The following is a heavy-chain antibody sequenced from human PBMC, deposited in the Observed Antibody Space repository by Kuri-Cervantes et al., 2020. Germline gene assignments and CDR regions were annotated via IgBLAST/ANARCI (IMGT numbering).Heavy chain of an antibody. J-gene: IGHJ4*02. CDR1: GFTFSNYN. Sequence: GGSLRLSCAASGFTFSNYNMNWVRQAPGKGLEWVSYISSNSRTIFYADSVKGRFTISRDNARDSLYLQMNSLRDEDTAVYYCARDPSGSPGYWGQGTLVTVSS. V-gene: IGHV3-48*02. D-gene: IGHD1-26*01. CDR3: ARDPSGSPGY. CDR2: ISSNSRTI.